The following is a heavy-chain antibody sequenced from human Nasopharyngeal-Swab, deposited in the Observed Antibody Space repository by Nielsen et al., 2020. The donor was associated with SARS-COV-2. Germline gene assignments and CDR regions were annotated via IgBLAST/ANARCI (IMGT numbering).Heavy chain of an antibody. J-gene: IGHJ6*02. CDR1: GFTFDNYW. CDR3: ARDQVPHVLLYFGHMDV. D-gene: IGHD3-9*01. V-gene: IGHV3-7*01. CDR2: IKQKGSVT. Sequence: GGSLRLSCAASGFTFDNYWMNWVRQAPGEGLEWVGNIKQKGSVTYYVDSVKGRFTISRDNAENSLYLQMNSLRAEDTAVYYCARDQVPHVLLYFGHMDVWGQGTTVTVSS.